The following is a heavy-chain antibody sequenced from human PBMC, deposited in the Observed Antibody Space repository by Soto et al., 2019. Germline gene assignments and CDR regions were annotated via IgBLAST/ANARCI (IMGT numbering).Heavy chain of an antibody. V-gene: IGHV5-51*01. J-gene: IGHJ5*02. D-gene: IGHD2-15*01. CDR2: IYPGDSDT. Sequence: PGESLKISCKGFGYSFTTHWIGWVRQIPGKGLEWMGMIYPGDSDTRYSPSFQGQVTISVDKSISTAYLQWSSLKASDSAMYYCARLYCTGGSCYCDPWGQGTLVTVSS. CDR1: GYSFTTHW. CDR3: ARLYCTGGSCYCDP.